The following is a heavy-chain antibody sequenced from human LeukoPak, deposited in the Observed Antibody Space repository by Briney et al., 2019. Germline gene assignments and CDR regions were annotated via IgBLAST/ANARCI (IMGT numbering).Heavy chain of an antibody. CDR2: IYYSGST. CDR3: ASYCGGDCYLS. D-gene: IGHD2-21*02. J-gene: IGHJ3*01. CDR1: GGSISSYY. V-gene: IGHV4-39*01. Sequence: SETLSLTCTVSGGSISSYYWSWIRQPPGKGLEWIGSIYYSGSTYYNPSLKSRVTISVDTSKNQFSLKLSSVTAADTAVYYCASYCGGDCYLSWGQGTMVTVSS.